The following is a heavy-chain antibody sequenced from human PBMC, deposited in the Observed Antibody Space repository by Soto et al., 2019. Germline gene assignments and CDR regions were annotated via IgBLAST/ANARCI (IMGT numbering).Heavy chain of an antibody. CDR2: IRSKANSYAT. CDR1: GFTFSGSA. J-gene: IGHJ6*02. D-gene: IGHD3-22*01. V-gene: IGHV3-73*01. Sequence: GGSLRLSCAASGFTFSGSAMHWVRQASGKGLEWVGRIRSKANSYATAYAASVKGRFTISRDDSKNTAYLQMNSLKTEDTAVYYCTRRSYDSSGYYLGGMDVWGQGTTVTVSS. CDR3: TRRSYDSSGYYLGGMDV.